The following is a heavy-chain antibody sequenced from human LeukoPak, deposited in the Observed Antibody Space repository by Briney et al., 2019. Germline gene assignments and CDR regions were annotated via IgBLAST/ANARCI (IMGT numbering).Heavy chain of an antibody. J-gene: IGHJ4*02. CDR3: ARNLQQLTVFDY. V-gene: IGHV1-46*01. CDR2: INPSGGST. Sequence: GASVKVSCKASGYTFTSYYMHWVRQAPGQGLEWMGIINPSGGSTSYAQKFQGRVTMTGDTSTSTVYMELSSLRSEDTAVYYCARNLQQLTVFDYWGQGTLVTVSS. D-gene: IGHD6-13*01. CDR1: GYTFTSYY.